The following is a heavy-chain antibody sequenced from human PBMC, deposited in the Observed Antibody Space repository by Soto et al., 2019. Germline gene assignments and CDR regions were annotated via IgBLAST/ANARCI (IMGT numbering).Heavy chain of an antibody. Sequence: GGSLRLSCAASGFTFSSYAMHWVRQAPGKGLEWVAVISYDGSNKYYADSVKGRFTISRDNSKNTLYLQMNSLRAEDTAVYYCARDLVLLWFGDPYQAGVGGIDYWGQGTLVTVSS. CDR3: ARDLVLLWFGDPYQAGVGGIDY. J-gene: IGHJ4*02. D-gene: IGHD3-10*01. V-gene: IGHV3-30-3*01. CDR2: ISYDGSNK. CDR1: GFTFSSYA.